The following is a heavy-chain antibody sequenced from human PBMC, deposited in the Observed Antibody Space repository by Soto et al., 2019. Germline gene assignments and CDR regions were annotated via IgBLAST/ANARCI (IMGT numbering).Heavy chain of an antibody. CDR3: ASGGDYTWHS. CDR2: IFRSGTT. CDR1: GGSVSGDSW. D-gene: IGHD4-17*01. Sequence: QVQLQESGPGLVKPSGTLSLTCAVSGGSVSGDSWWSWVRQPPGKGLEWIGEIFRSGTTNYNPSLTSXTXVXIHTPKNQCSLKPTSVTAADTAVYYCASGGDYTWHSWGQGTLVTVSS. J-gene: IGHJ4*02. V-gene: IGHV4-4*02.